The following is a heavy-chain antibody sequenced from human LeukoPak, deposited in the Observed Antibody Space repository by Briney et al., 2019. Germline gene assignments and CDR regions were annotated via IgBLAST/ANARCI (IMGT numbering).Heavy chain of an antibody. CDR1: GFTFSSNW. J-gene: IGHJ3*02. V-gene: IGHV3-30*03. D-gene: IGHD6-13*01. Sequence: GGSLRLSCAASGFTFSSNWMTWVRQAPGKGLEWVAVISYDGSNKYYADSVKGRFTISRDNSKNTLYLQMNSLRAEDTAVYYCARFLVRGLWHSSSWLGDAFDIWGQGTMVTVSS. CDR3: ARFLVRGLWHSSSWLGDAFDI. CDR2: ISYDGSNK.